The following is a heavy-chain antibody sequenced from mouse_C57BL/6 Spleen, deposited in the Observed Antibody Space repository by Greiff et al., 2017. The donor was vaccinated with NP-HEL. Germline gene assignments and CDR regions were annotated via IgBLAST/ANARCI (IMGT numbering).Heavy chain of an antibody. CDR1: GFTFSDYY. J-gene: IGHJ1*03. D-gene: IGHD1-1*01. CDR2: INYDGSST. V-gene: IGHV5-16*01. Sequence: EVMLVESEGGLVQPGSSMKLSCTASGFTFSDYYMAWVRQVPEKGLEWVANINYDGSSTYYLDSLKSRFIISRDNAKNILYLQMSSLKSEDTATYYCARDITRYWYFDVWGTGTTVTVSS. CDR3: ARDITRYWYFDV.